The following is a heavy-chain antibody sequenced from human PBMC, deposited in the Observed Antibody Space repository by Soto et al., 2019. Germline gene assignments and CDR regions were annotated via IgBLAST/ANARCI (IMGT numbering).Heavy chain of an antibody. CDR1: GGTFSSYA. Sequence: QVQLVQSGAEVKKPGSSVKVSCKASGGTFSSYAISWVRQAPGQGLEWMGGIIPIFGTANYAQKFQGRVTITADESTSTAYRELSSLRSEDTAVYDGARGEQQLQKAPFDYWGQGTLVTVSS. V-gene: IGHV1-69*01. CDR2: IIPIFGTA. CDR3: ARGEQQLQKAPFDY. J-gene: IGHJ4*02. D-gene: IGHD6-13*01.